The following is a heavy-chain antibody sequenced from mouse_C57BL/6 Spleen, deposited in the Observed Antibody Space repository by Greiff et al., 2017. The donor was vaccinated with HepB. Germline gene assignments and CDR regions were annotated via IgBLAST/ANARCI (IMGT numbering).Heavy chain of an antibody. CDR3: AIDVEASTVVEGFGY. D-gene: IGHD1-1*01. CDR1: GYTFTSYW. V-gene: IGHV1-74*01. CDR2: IHPSDSDT. Sequence: QVQLQPGAELVKPGASVKVSCTASGYTFTSYWMHWVKQRPGQGLEWIGRIHPSDSDTNYNQKFKGKATLTVDKSSSTAYMQLSSLTSEDSAVYYCAIDVEASTVVEGFGYWGQGTTLTVSS. J-gene: IGHJ2*01.